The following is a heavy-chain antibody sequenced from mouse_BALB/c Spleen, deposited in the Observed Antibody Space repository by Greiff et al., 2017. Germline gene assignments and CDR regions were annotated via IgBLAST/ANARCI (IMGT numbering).Heavy chain of an antibody. CDR2: IRLKSNNYAT. CDR3: TRDGNLGFAY. V-gene: IGHV6-6*02. D-gene: IGHD2-1*01. CDR1: GFTFSNYW. Sequence: EVKLQESGGGLVQPGGSMKLSCVASGFTFSNYWMNWVRQSPEKGLEWVAEIRLKSNNYATHYAESVKGRFTISRDDSKSSVYLQMNNLRAEDTGIYYCTRDGNLGFAYWGQGTLVTVSA. J-gene: IGHJ3*01.